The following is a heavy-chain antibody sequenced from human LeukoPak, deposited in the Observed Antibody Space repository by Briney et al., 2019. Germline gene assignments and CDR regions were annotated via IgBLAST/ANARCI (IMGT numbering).Heavy chain of an antibody. CDR3: AKGLYSGYDYSPGGY. CDR2: ISWDGGST. D-gene: IGHD5-12*01. CDR1: GFTFDDYA. V-gene: IGHV3-43D*03. Sequence: GGSLRLSCAASGFTFDDYAMHWVRQAPGKGLEWVSLISWDGGSTYYADSVKGRFTISRDNSKNSLYLQMNSLSAEDTALYYCAKGLYSGYDYSPGGYWGQGTLVTVSS. J-gene: IGHJ4*02.